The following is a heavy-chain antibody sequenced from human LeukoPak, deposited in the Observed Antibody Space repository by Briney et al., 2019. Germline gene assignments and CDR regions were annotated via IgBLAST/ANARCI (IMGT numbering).Heavy chain of an antibody. D-gene: IGHD6-6*01. CDR1: GYTFTGYY. V-gene: IGHV1-2*02. J-gene: IGHJ6*02. CDR3: ARERIAYYGMDV. Sequence: GASVKVSCKASGYTFTGYYMHWVRQAPGQGLEWMGWINPSSGGTNYAQKFQGRVTMTRDTSISTAYMKLSRLRSDDTAVCYCARERIAYYGMDVWGQGTTVTVSS. CDR2: INPSSGGT.